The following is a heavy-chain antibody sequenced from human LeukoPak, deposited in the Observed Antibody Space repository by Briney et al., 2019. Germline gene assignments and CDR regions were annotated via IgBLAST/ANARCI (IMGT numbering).Heavy chain of an antibody. D-gene: IGHD5-18*01. CDR3: AKDRYSYAFEYSDS. CDR2: ISNDGSKK. V-gene: IGHV3-30*18. CDR1: GFSVSTNY. Sequence: GGSLRLSCAASGFSVSTNYMSWVRQAPGKGLDWVAVISNDGSKKYYADSVKGRFTISRDNSKNALSLQVSSLRTEDTAVYYCAKDRYSYAFEYSDSWGQGTLVTVSS. J-gene: IGHJ4*02.